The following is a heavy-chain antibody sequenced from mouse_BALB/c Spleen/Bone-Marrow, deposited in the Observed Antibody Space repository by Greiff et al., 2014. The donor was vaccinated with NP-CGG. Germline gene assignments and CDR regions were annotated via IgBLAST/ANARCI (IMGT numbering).Heavy chain of an antibody. J-gene: IGHJ2*01. CDR1: GYTFSNYW. V-gene: IGHV1-5*01. Sequence: VQLQQSGTVLARPGAAVKMSCKASGYTFSNYWMHWVKQRPGQGLEWIGTIYPGNSDTTHNQKFKGKAKLTAVTSTSTAYMDLSSLTNEDSAVYYCTTLARTNFDYWGQGTTLTVSS. CDR3: TTLARTNFDY. D-gene: IGHD3-1*01. CDR2: IYPGNSDT.